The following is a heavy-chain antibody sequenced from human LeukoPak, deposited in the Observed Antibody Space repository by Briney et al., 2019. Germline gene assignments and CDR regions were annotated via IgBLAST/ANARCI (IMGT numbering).Heavy chain of an antibody. J-gene: IGHJ4*02. D-gene: IGHD3-16*01. V-gene: IGHV3-30*04. CDR1: GFTLSTYE. CDR2: ISYDGSNK. Sequence: GGSLRLSCTASGFTLSTYEMNWVRQAPGKGLEWVAVISYDGSNKYYADSVKGRFTISRDNSKNTLYLQMNSLRAEDTAVYYCARDRGQVFGDYWGQGTLVTVSS. CDR3: ARDRGQVFGDY.